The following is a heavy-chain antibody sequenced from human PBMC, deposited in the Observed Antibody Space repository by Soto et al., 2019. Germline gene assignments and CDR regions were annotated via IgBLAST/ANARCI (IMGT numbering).Heavy chain of an antibody. CDR1: GFTFSSYA. CDR2: ISGSGGST. Sequence: PGGSLRLSCAASGFTFSSYAMSWVRQAPGKGLEWVSAISGSGGSTYYADSVKGRFTISRDNSKNTLYLQMNSLRAEDTAVYYCAKARRGLLPAAMFGPVRTPYYFDYWGQGTLVTVSS. D-gene: IGHD2-2*01. CDR3: AKARRGLLPAAMFGPVRTPYYFDY. J-gene: IGHJ4*02. V-gene: IGHV3-23*01.